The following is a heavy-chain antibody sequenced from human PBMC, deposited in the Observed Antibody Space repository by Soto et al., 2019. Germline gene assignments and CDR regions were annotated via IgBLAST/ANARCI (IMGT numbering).Heavy chain of an antibody. CDR2: INSDGSST. V-gene: IGHV3-74*01. J-gene: IGHJ6*02. CDR1: GFTFSSYW. Sequence: EVQLVESGGGLVQPGGSLRLSCAASGFTFSSYWMHWVRQAPGKGLVWVSRINSDGSSTSYADSVKGRFTISRDNAKNTLYLQMNSLRAEDTAVYYSASVGYSYPPHRHYYYYYYAMDVWGQGTTVTVSS. CDR3: ASVGYSYPPHRHYYYYYYAMDV. D-gene: IGHD5-18*01.